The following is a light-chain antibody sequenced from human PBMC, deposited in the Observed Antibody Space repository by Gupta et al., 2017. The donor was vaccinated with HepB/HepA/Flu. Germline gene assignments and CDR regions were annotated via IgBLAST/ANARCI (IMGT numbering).Light chain of an antibody. V-gene: IGKV1-39*01. CDR2: GSS. Sequence: DIQMTQSPSSLSASVGDRVTITCRASQRVSTYLNWYQQKPGKVPKLLIFGSSTLQGGVPSRFSGSGSGKDFTLTISSRQPEDFATYYCQQSYSSLLTFGGGTKVEV. CDR1: QRVSTY. CDR3: QQSYSSLLT. J-gene: IGKJ4*01.